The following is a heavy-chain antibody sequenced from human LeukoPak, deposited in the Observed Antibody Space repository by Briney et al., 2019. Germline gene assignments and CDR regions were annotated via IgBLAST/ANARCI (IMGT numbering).Heavy chain of an antibody. CDR2: NHHRGTT. V-gene: IGHV4-39*07. CDR3: ARVTYNGYQHFDY. CDR1: GGSISTNTYY. J-gene: IGHJ4*02. D-gene: IGHD3-10*01. Sequence: SETLSLTCLLSGGSISTNTYYWGWIRLPPGKGLEWIGENHHRGTTYYNPSLRSRVTISVDTSKNQFSLRLTSVTAADTAVYYCARVTYNGYQHFDYWGQGNLVTVS.